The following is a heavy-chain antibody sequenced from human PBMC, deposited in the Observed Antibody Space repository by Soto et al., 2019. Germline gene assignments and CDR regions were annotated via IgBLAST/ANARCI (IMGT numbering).Heavy chain of an antibody. J-gene: IGHJ5*02. CDR3: ASTIAAAGTDWFDP. Sequence: SPSLSLTCAISGGSVSSNRAAWNWIRQSPSRGLEWLGRTYYRSKWYNDYAVSVKSRITINPDTSKNQFSLQLNSVTPEDTAVYYCASTIAAAGTDWFDPWGQGTLVNVSS. CDR2: TYYRSKWYN. D-gene: IGHD6-13*01. CDR1: GGSVSSNRAA. V-gene: IGHV6-1*01.